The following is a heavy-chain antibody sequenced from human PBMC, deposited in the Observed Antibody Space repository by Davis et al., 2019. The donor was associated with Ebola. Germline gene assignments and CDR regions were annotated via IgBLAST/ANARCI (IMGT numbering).Heavy chain of an antibody. J-gene: IGHJ4*02. V-gene: IGHV4-59*08. CDR2: ISYSGSS. Sequence: MPSETLSLTCTVSGDSISSSYWSWFRQPPGKGLEWVGYISYSGSSNHNPSLKSRVTMSVDTSKKQVSLKVGSVTAADTAVYYCARHRGDVVFGPYDYWGQGTLVTVSS. CDR1: GDSISSSY. CDR3: ARHRGDVVFGPYDY. D-gene: IGHD3-16*01.